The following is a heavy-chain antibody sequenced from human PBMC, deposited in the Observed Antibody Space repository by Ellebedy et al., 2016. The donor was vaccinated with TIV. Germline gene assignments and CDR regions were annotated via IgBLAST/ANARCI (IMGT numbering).Heavy chain of an antibody. V-gene: IGHV3-48*03. J-gene: IGHJ6*02. CDR3: ARDHSPKGYYYGMDV. CDR1: GFTFSSYE. Sequence: GGSLRLSCAASGFTFSSYEMNWVRQAPGKGLEWVSYISSSGSTIYYADSVKGRFTISRDNAKNSLYLQMNSLRAEDTAVYYCARDHSPKGYYYGMDVWGQGTTVTVSS. CDR2: ISSSGSTI.